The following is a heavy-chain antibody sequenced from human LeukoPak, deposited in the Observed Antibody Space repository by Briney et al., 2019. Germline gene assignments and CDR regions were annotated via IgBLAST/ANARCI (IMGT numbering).Heavy chain of an antibody. CDR2: FDPEDGET. D-gene: IGHD5-12*01. Sequence: ASVKVSCKVSGYTLTELSMHWVRQAPGKGLEWMGGFDPEDGETIYAQKFQGRVTMTEDTSTDTAYMELSSLRAEDTAVYYCAKGGSRGYSSYGYDYYGMDVWGQGTTVTVSS. CDR1: GYTLTELS. CDR3: AKGGSRGYSSYGYDYYGMDV. V-gene: IGHV1-24*01. J-gene: IGHJ6*02.